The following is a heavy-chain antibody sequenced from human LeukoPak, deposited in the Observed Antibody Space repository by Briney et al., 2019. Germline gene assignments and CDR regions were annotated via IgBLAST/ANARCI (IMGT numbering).Heavy chain of an antibody. CDR2: ISSSGSTI. V-gene: IGHV3-48*03. CDR3: AREDASAIDY. D-gene: IGHD2-2*01. J-gene: IGHJ4*02. CDR1: GFTFSSYE. Sequence: GGSLRLSCAASGFTFSSYEMNWVRQAPGKGLEWVSYISSSGSTIYYADSVKGRFTISRDNAKNSLYLQMNSLRAEDTAVYYCAREDASAIDYWGQGTLVTVSS.